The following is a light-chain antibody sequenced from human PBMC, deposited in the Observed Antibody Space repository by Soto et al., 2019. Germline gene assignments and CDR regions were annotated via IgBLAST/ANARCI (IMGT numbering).Light chain of an antibody. V-gene: IGLV2-11*01. Sequence: QSVLTQSRSMSGSPGQSVTISCSGTSSVVGAYNYVSWYQQHPGTAPKLIIFDVTKRPSGVPDRFSGSKSGNTASLTISGLQAEDEAEYYCCSYAGGYTWVFGGGTKLTVL. CDR1: SSVVGAYNY. CDR3: CSYAGGYTWV. J-gene: IGLJ3*02. CDR2: DVT.